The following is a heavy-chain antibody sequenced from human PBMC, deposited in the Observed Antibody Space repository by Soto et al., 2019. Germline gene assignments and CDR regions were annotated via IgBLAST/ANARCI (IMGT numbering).Heavy chain of an antibody. J-gene: IGHJ6*02. Sequence: GASVKVSCKASGISFINHYVHWVRQAPGQGLEWMGGINPSNSDTKYAQKVQGRVTMTIDTSTYTAYMELRSLTSDDTAIYYCAKNGQPPYYYYGMDVWGQGTTVTVSS. V-gene: IGHV1-18*04. CDR1: GISFINHY. D-gene: IGHD2-8*01. CDR3: AKNGQPPYYYYGMDV. CDR2: INPSNSDT.